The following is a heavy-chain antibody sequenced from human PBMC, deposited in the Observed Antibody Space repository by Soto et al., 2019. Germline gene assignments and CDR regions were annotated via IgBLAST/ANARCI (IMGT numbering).Heavy chain of an antibody. CDR2: IYSSGRT. CDR3: ARDRSNSPDYFDY. Sequence: QVQLQESGPGLVKPSQTLSLTCTVSGGSISSDDFYWSWLRQRPGKGLEWIGYIYSSGRTSSTPSLKSRVTLSIDTSKNQFSLKLRFVSAADTAVYYCARDRSNSPDYFDYWGQGTLVTVSS. D-gene: IGHD6-6*01. J-gene: IGHJ4*02. CDR1: GGSISSDDFY. V-gene: IGHV4-30-4*01.